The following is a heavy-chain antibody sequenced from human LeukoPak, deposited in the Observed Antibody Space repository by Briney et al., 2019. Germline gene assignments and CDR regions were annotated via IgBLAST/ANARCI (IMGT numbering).Heavy chain of an antibody. V-gene: IGHV4-34*01. J-gene: IGHJ4*02. D-gene: IGHD1-26*01. Sequence: SETLSLTCAVNGGSLSGYYWSWIRQPPGRGLEWIGEIYHSGSTNYNPSLKSRVTISVDKSKNQFSLKLSSVTAADTAVYYCARASGGSLDFDYWGQGTLVTVSS. CDR1: GGSLSGYY. CDR2: IYHSGST. CDR3: ARASGGSLDFDY.